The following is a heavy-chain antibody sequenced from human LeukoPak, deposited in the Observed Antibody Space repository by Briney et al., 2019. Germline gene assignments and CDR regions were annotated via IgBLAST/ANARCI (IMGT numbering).Heavy chain of an antibody. CDR3: ARDSRRDSSGWSNWFDP. CDR1: GYTFTSYG. J-gene: IGHJ5*02. V-gene: IGHV1-18*01. CDR2: MNPNSGNT. Sequence: ASVKVSCKASGYTFTSYGISWVRQAPGQGLEWMGWMNPNSGNTGYAQKLQGRVTMTTDTSTSTAYMELRSLRSDDTAVYYCARDSRRDSSGWSNWFDPWGQGTLVTVSS. D-gene: IGHD6-19*01.